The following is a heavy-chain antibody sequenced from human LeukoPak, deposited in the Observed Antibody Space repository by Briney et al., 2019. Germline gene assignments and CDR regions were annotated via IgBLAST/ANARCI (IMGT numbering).Heavy chain of an antibody. V-gene: IGHV3-48*01. CDR3: AGEPYSYGFDY. J-gene: IGHJ4*02. D-gene: IGHD5-18*01. CDR2: ISSSSSTI. Sequence: GRSLRLSCAASGFTFSSYSMNWVRQAPGKGLEWVSYISSSSSTIYYADSVKGRFTISRDNAKDSLYLQMNSLRAEDTAVYYCAGEPYSYGFDYWGQGTLVTVSS. CDR1: GFTFSSYS.